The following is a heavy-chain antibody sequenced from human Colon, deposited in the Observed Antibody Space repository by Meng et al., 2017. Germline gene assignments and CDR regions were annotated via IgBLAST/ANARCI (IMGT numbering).Heavy chain of an antibody. Sequence: QIQSKEPGPGLVKPSGTLSLTCAVSGGFINTTDWWTWVRQPPGKGLEWIGDIYHSGTTMSNPSLKSRLSMSIDKSLNQFSLELTSVTAADTAVYYCARMSVGAKRGRDYWGQGTLVTVSS. CDR2: IYHSGTT. D-gene: IGHD1-26*01. CDR1: GGFINTTDW. CDR3: ARMSVGAKRGRDY. J-gene: IGHJ4*02. V-gene: IGHV4-4*02.